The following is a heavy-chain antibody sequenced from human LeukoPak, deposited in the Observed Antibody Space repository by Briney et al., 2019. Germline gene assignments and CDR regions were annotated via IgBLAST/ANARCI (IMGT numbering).Heavy chain of an antibody. CDR3: TREGVDFWSGYYLDY. CDR1: GLSISSYA. CDR2: IRSKAYGGTT. Sequence: QPGGSLRLSCATSGLSISSYAMSWVRQAPGKGLEWVGFIRSKAYGGTTEYAASVKGRFTISRDDSKSIAYLQMNSLKTEDTAVYYCTREGVDFWSGYYLDYWGQGTLVTFSS. J-gene: IGHJ4*02. V-gene: IGHV3-49*04. D-gene: IGHD3-3*01.